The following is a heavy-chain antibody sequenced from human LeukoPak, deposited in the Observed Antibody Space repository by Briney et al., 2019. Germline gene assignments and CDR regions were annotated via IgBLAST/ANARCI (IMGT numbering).Heavy chain of an antibody. D-gene: IGHD4-17*01. V-gene: IGHV4-39*07. CDR1: GGSISSGSYY. CDR3: ARGTMTTVTYYFDY. J-gene: IGHJ4*02. CDR2: IYYSGNT. Sequence: PSETLSLTCTVSGGSISSGSYYWGWIRQPPGKGLEWIGNIYYSGNTYYNPSLKSRVTISVDTSKNQFSLKLSSVTAADTAVYYCARGTMTTVTYYFDYWGQGTLVTVSS.